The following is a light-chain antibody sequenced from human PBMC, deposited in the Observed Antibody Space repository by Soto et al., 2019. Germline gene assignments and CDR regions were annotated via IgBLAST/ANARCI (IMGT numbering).Light chain of an antibody. CDR2: EVS. Sequence: QSVLTQPASVSGSPGQSITISCTGTSGDVGGYYYVSWYQQLPGKAPKLMISEVSTRPSGVSNRFSGSKSGNTASLTISGLQAEDEADYYCSSYTAGSTIFGTGTKVTGL. J-gene: IGLJ1*01. V-gene: IGLV2-14*01. CDR3: SSYTAGSTI. CDR1: SGDVGGYYY.